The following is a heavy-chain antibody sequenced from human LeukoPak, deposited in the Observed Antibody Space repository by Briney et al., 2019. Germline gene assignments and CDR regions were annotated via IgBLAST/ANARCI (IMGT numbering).Heavy chain of an antibody. CDR3: ARQIAAAPDY. J-gene: IGHJ4*02. D-gene: IGHD6-13*01. V-gene: IGHV4-39*01. CDR2: IYYSGST. CDR1: GGSISSSSYY. Sequence: SETLSLTCTVSGGSISSSSYYWGWIRQPPGKGLEWIGSIYYSGSTYYNPSLKSRATISVDTSKNQFSLKLSSVTAADTAVYYCARQIAAAPDYWGQGTLVTVSS.